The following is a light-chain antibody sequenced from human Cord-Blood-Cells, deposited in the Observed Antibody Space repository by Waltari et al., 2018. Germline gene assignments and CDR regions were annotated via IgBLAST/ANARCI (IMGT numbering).Light chain of an antibody. J-gene: IGKJ1*01. Sequence: DIQMTQSPSSLSASVGDRVTITCRASQSISSYLNWYQQKPGKAPNLLIYAASSLQSGVPSRFSGSLSGTDFPLTISSLQPEDFATYYCQQSSSTPRTFGQGTKVEIK. CDR2: AAS. CDR3: QQSSSTPRT. V-gene: IGKV1-39*01. CDR1: QSISSY.